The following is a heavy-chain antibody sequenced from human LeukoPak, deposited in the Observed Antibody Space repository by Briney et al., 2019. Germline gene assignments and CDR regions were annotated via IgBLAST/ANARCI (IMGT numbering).Heavy chain of an antibody. CDR3: AYTNNLKY. CDR1: GLSLSGQW. J-gene: IGHJ1*01. V-gene: IGHV3-7*01. Sequence: GGSLRLSCAASGLSLSGQWMNWVRQAPGQGLEWVANIKHDGSEKYYVDSVEGRFTISRDDANSSLSLQVNSVRAEDTAVYYCAYTNNLKYWGQGTLVTVSS. CDR2: IKHDGSEK. D-gene: IGHD3-16*01.